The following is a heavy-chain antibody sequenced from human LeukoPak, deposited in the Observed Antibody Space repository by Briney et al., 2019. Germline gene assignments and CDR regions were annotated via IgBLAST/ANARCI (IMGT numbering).Heavy chain of an antibody. V-gene: IGHV1-69*13. Sequence: SVKVSCKASGGTFSSYAISWVRQAPGQGLEWMGGIIPIFGTANYAQKFQGRVTITADESTSTAYMEVSSLRSEDTAVYYCARDGPAGPDYYDSSGYYYGYYFDYWGQGTLVTVSS. CDR3: ARDGPAGPDYYDSSGYYYGYYFDY. CDR1: GGTFSSYA. J-gene: IGHJ4*02. CDR2: IIPIFGTA. D-gene: IGHD3-22*01.